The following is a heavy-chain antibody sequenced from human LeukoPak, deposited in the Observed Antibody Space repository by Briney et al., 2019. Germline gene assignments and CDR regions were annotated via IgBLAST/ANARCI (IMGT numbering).Heavy chain of an antibody. V-gene: IGHV3-9*01. J-gene: IGHJ4*02. CDR1: GFTFDDYA. Sequence: QSGGSLRLSCAASGFTFDDYAMHWVRQAPGKGLEWVSGISWNSGSIGYADSVKGRFTISRDNAKNSLYLQMNSLRAEDTALYYCAKGPMIAGDYFDYWGQGILVTVSS. CDR3: AKGPMIAGDYFDY. D-gene: IGHD3-22*01. CDR2: ISWNSGSI.